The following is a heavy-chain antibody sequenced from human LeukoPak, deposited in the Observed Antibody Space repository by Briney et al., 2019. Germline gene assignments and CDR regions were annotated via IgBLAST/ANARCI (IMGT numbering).Heavy chain of an antibody. CDR2: IIPIFGTA. CDR1: GGTFSSHA. CDR3: TRDSSEFRSLIPH. J-gene: IGHJ1*01. V-gene: IGHV1-69*13. Sequence: SVKVSCKASGGTFSSHAISWVRQAPGQGLEWMGGIIPIFGTAKYAQKFQGRDTITADESTSTAYMELSSLRSEDTAVYYCTRDSSEFRSLIPHWGQGTLVTVSS. D-gene: IGHD2-21*01.